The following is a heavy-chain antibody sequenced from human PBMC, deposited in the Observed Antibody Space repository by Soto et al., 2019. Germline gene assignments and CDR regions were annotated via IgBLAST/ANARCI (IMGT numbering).Heavy chain of an antibody. Sequence: SETLSLTCTVSGGPIRSYYWSWIRQPPGKGLEWIGHIYHSGTTNYNPSLEGRVTISVDMSKNQFSLDLRSVTAADTAVYSCARDLGFYDSSGSYSHAFDMWGQGTMVTVSS. CDR2: IYHSGTT. J-gene: IGHJ3*02. CDR3: ARDLGFYDSSGSYSHAFDM. D-gene: IGHD3-22*01. V-gene: IGHV4-59*01. CDR1: GGPIRSYY.